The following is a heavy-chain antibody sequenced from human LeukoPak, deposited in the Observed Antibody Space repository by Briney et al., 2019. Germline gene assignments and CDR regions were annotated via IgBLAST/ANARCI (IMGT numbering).Heavy chain of an antibody. D-gene: IGHD6-19*01. CDR3: ASQKGRIAVAVDY. CDR2: ISSSGSTI. J-gene: IGHJ4*02. Sequence: PGGSLRLSCAASGFTFSNYEMNWVRQAPGKGLEWVSYISSSGSTIYYADSVKGRFTISRDNAKNSLYLQMNSLRAEDTAVYYCASQKGRIAVAVDYWGQGTLVTVSS. V-gene: IGHV3-48*03. CDR1: GFTFSNYE.